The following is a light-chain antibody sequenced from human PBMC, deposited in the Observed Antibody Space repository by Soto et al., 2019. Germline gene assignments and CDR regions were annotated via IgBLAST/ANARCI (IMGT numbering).Light chain of an antibody. CDR3: QQYGSSPPFT. J-gene: IGKJ2*01. CDR1: QSVSSNY. V-gene: IGKV3-20*01. CDR2: GSS. Sequence: EIVLRLSPGTLSLSPGERATLSCRASQSVSSNYLAWYQQKPGQAPRLLIYGSSSRATGIPDRFSGGGSGTDFTLTISRLEPEDFAVYFCQQYGSSPPFTFGQGTKVEIK.